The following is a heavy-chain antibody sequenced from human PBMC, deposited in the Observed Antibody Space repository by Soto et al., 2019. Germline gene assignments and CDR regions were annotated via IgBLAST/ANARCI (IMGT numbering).Heavy chain of an antibody. Sequence: GGSLRLSCAASGFTFSSYAMSWVRQAPGKGLEWVSSISGSGGSTYYADSVKGRFTISRDNSKNTLYLQMNRLRAEDTAVYYCAKRIGDRNYYYGMDVWGQGTTVTVSS. D-gene: IGHD3-16*01. J-gene: IGHJ6*02. CDR2: ISGSGGST. V-gene: IGHV3-23*01. CDR1: GFTFSSYA. CDR3: AKRIGDRNYYYGMDV.